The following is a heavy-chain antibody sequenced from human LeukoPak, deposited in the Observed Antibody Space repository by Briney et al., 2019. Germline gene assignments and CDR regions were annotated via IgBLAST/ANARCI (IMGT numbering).Heavy chain of an antibody. J-gene: IGHJ6*03. Sequence: SETLSLTCTVSGGSISSSSYYWGWIRQPPGKGLEWIGSIYHSGSTYYNPSLKSRVTISVDTSKNQFSLKLSSVTAADTAVYYCARDHSVTASGSHYYYYMDVWGKGTTVTVSS. V-gene: IGHV4-39*07. CDR3: ARDHSVTASGSHYYYYMDV. CDR2: IYHSGST. CDR1: GGSISSSSYY. D-gene: IGHD2-21*02.